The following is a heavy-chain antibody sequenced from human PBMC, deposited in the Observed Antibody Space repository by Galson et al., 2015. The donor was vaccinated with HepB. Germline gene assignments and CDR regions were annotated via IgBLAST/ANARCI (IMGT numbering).Heavy chain of an antibody. CDR3: ARSLSGYHYSYFIDL. Sequence: SVKVSCKASGYNFIDYTIHWVRQAPGQRLEWMGLSDAGNGDTKFSQRFQGRVSITTDASSSTMYMELSSLRSEDTGVYYCARSLSGYHYSYFIDLWGQGTTVIVSS. V-gene: IGHV1-3*01. CDR1: GYNFIDYT. J-gene: IGHJ6*02. D-gene: IGHD3-22*01. CDR2: SDAGNGDT.